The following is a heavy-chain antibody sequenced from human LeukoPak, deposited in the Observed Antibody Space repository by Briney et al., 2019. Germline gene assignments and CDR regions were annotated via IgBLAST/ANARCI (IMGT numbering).Heavy chain of an antibody. CDR1: GYTLTELS. Sequence: ASVKVSCKVSGYTLTELSMHWVRQAPGKGLEWMGGFDPEDGETIYAQKFQGRVTITEDTSTDTAYMELSSLRSEDTAVYYCATRRVGGPHYYYYGMDVWGQGTTVTVSS. CDR3: ATRRVGGPHYYYYGMDV. J-gene: IGHJ6*02. CDR2: FDPEDGET. V-gene: IGHV1-24*01. D-gene: IGHD2-15*01.